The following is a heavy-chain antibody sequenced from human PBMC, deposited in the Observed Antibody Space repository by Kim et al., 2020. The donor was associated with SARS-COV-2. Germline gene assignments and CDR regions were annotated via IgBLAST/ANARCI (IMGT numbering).Heavy chain of an antibody. CDR1: GFTFSHDW. V-gene: IGHV3-7*01. D-gene: IGHD3-10*02. CDR2: IDQDGSES. Sequence: GGSLRLSCAASGFTFSHDWMTWVRQAPGKGLEWVADIDQDGSESYYVDSVKGRFTISRDNAKNSLYLQMNSLRVEDTAVYYCARSVFGDNYWGQATLVSV. J-gene: IGHJ4*02. CDR3: ARSVFGDNY.